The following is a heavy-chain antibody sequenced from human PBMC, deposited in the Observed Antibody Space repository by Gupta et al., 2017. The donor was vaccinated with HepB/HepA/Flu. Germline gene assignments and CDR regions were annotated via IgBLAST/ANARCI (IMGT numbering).Heavy chain of an antibody. CDR1: GGSISSSSYY. Sequence: QLQLQESGPGLVKPSETLSITCTVSGGSISSSSYYWGWIRQPPGKGLEGSGSIYYTGSTYYTPDSNMRITISVETSKNQGAQKRTPVAAAEMAVEQCARIHSTTSSRYIDAFVVGSHMTMVTVFS. CDR2: IYYTGST. J-gene: IGHJ3*01. CDR3: ARIHSTTSSRYIDAFVV. D-gene: IGHD2-2*02. V-gene: IGHV4-39*01.